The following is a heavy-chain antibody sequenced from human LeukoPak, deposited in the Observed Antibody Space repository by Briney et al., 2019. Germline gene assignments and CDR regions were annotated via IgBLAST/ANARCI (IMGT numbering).Heavy chain of an antibody. V-gene: IGHV4-59*01. J-gene: IGHJ3*02. D-gene: IGHD4-17*01. CDR1: GGSISSYY. CDR3: ARVPYGDYEDAFDI. CDR2: IYYSGST. Sequence: SQTLSLTRTVSGGSISSYYWSWIRQPPGKGLEWSGYIYYSGSTNYNPSLKSRVTISVDTSKNQFSLKLSSVTAADTAVYYCARVPYGDYEDAFDIWGQGTMVTVSS.